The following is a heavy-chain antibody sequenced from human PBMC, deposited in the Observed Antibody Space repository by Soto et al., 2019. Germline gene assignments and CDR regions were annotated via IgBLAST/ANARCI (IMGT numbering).Heavy chain of an antibody. CDR2: INHSGST. V-gene: IGHV4-34*01. J-gene: IGHJ4*02. D-gene: IGHD6-13*01. CDR1: GGSFSGYY. Sequence: SLTCAVYGGSFSGYYWSWIRQPPGKGLEWIGEINHSGSTNYNPSLKSRVTISVDTSKNQFSLKLSSVTAADTAVYYCARGQWRAAADFDYWGQGTLVTVSS. CDR3: ARGQWRAAADFDY.